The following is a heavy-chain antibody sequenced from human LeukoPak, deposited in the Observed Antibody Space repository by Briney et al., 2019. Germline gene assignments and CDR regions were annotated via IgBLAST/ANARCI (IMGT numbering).Heavy chain of an antibody. J-gene: IGHJ6*02. CDR1: GFTFSSYG. Sequence: GGSLRLSCAASGFTFSSYGMHWVRQAPGKGLEWVAFIRYDGSNKYYADSVKGRFTISRDNSKNTLYLQMNSLRAEDTAVYYCARVLLPLYGMDVWGQGTTVTVSS. V-gene: IGHV3-30*02. D-gene: IGHD3-22*01. CDR3: ARVLLPLYGMDV. CDR2: IRYDGSNK.